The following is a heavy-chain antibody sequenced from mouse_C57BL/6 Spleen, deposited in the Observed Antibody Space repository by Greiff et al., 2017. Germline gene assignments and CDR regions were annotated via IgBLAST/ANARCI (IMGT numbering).Heavy chain of an antibody. CDR2: IYPGDGDT. Sequence: QVQLQQSGPELVKPGASVKISCKASGYAFSSSWMNWVKQRPGKGLEWIGRIYPGDGDTNYNGKFKGKATLTADTSSSTAYMQLSSLTSEDSAVYFCARNYGSSHWYFDVWGTGTTVTVSS. V-gene: IGHV1-82*01. J-gene: IGHJ1*03. CDR1: GYAFSSSW. D-gene: IGHD1-1*01. CDR3: ARNYGSSHWYFDV.